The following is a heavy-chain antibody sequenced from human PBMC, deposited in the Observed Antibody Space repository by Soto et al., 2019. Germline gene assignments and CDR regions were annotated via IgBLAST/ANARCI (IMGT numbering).Heavy chain of an antibody. D-gene: IGHD3-3*01. V-gene: IGHV3-23*01. CDR3: AKVPSYDFWSGYPRFDY. Sequence: TGGSLRLSCAASGFTFSSYAMSWVRQAPGKGLEWVSAISGSGGSTYYADSVKGRFTISRDNSKNTLYLQMNSLRAEDTAVYYCAKVPSYDFWSGYPRFDYWGQGTLVTVSS. CDR2: ISGSGGST. CDR1: GFTFSSYA. J-gene: IGHJ4*02.